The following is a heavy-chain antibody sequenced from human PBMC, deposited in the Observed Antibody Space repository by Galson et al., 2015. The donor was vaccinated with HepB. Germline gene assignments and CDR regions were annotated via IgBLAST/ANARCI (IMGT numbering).Heavy chain of an antibody. CDR2: IIPIFGTA. J-gene: IGHJ4*02. Sequence: SVTVSCKASGGTFSSYAISWVRQAPGQGLEWMGGIIPIFGTANYAQKFQGRVTITADESTSTAYMELSSLRSEDTAVYYCASDDYGGNSEFDYWGQGTLVTVSS. CDR3: ASDDYGGNSEFDY. CDR1: GGTFSSYA. V-gene: IGHV1-69*13. D-gene: IGHD4-23*01.